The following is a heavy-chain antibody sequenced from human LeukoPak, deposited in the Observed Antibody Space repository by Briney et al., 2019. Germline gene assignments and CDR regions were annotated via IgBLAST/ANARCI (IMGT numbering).Heavy chain of an antibody. CDR3: ATTPTTVVTRFRWFDP. CDR1: GGSFSGYY. Sequence: SETLSLTCAVYGGSFSGYYWSWIRQPPGKGLEWIGEINHSGSTNYNPSLKSRVTISVDTSKNQFSLRLSSVTAADTAVYYCATTPTTVVTRFRWFDPWGQGTLVTVSS. V-gene: IGHV4-34*01. CDR2: INHSGST. J-gene: IGHJ5*02. D-gene: IGHD4-23*01.